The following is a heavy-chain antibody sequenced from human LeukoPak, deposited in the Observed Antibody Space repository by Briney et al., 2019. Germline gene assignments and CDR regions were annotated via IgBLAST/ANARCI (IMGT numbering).Heavy chain of an antibody. CDR2: INHSGST. D-gene: IGHD5-18*01. Sequence: PSETLSLTCAVYGGSFSGYYWSWIRQPPGKGLEWIGEINHSGSTNYNPSLESRVTISVDTSKNQFSLKLSSVTAADTAVYYCARGRWGYKFDPWGQGTLVTVSS. CDR1: GGSFSGYY. V-gene: IGHV4-34*01. CDR3: ARGRWGYKFDP. J-gene: IGHJ5*02.